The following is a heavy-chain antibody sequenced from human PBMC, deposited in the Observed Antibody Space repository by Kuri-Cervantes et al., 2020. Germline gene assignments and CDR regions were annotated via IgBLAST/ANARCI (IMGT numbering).Heavy chain of an antibody. CDR1: GFSLSNARMG. CDR3: AHRLKQQRNFDY. D-gene: IGHD6-13*01. CDR2: IYWNDDK. Sequence: SGPTLVKPTETLTLTCTVSGFSLSNARMGVSWIRQPPGKALEWLAHIYWNDDKRYSPSLKSRLTITKDTSKNQVVLTMTNMDPVDTATYYCAHRLKQQRNFDYWGQGTLVTVSS. J-gene: IGHJ4*02. V-gene: IGHV2-5*01.